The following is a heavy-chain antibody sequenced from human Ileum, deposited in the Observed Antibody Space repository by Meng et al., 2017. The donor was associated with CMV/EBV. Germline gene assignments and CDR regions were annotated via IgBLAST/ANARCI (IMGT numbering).Heavy chain of an antibody. CDR1: GFTVSSYW. CDR3: AGVPNGNYGLFDR. D-gene: IGHD3-16*01. Sequence: AGSGFTVSSYWMHWVRQVPGKGLVWVARISPDVTSTSYADSVKGRFTISRDNAKNTLYLQMNSLRVEDTAVYYCAGVPNGNYGLFDRWGQGTLVTVSS. J-gene: IGHJ5*02. CDR2: ISPDVTST. V-gene: IGHV3-74*01.